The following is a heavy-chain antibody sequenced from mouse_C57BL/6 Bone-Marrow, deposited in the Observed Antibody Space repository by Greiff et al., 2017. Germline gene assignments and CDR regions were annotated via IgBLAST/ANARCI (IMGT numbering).Heavy chain of an antibody. CDR2: IWRGGST. CDR1: GFSLTSYG. V-gene: IGHV2-5*01. CDR3: AKNPLYYGSSKGYFDV. J-gene: IGHJ1*03. Sequence: VQLQESGPGLVQPSQSLSITCTVSGFSLTSYGVHWVRQSPGKGLEWLGVIWRGGSTDYNAAFMSRLSITKDNSKSQVFFKMNSLQADDTAIYYCAKNPLYYGSSKGYFDVWGTGTTVTVSS. D-gene: IGHD1-1*01.